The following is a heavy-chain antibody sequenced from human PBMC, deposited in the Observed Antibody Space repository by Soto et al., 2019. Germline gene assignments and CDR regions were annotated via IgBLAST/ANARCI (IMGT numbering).Heavy chain of an antibody. CDR1: GFTFSSYG. CDR2: ISHDGRYK. CDR3: AKVPSSSWGGHWYYFDC. V-gene: IGHV3-30*18. Sequence: QVQLVESGGGVVQPGRSLRLSCAASGFTFSSYGMHWVRQAPGKGLEWVAVISHDGRYKYYADSVKGRFTISRDNSRNTLYLRMNSLRAEDTALYYCAKVPSSSWGGHWYYFDCWGQGTLVTVSS. J-gene: IGHJ4*02. D-gene: IGHD6-13*01.